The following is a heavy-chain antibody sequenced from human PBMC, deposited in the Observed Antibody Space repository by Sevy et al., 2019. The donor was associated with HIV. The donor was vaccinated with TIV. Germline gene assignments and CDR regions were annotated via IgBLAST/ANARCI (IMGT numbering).Heavy chain of an antibody. CDR1: GFTFSSYS. CDR3: ARDKEPYYYDSSGYYPGSHAFDI. D-gene: IGHD3-22*01. J-gene: IGHJ3*02. Sequence: GGSLRLSCAASGFTFSSYSMNWVRQAPGKGLEWVSSISSSSSYIYYADSVKARFTISRDNAKNSLYLQMNSLRAEDTAVYYGARDKEPYYYDSSGYYPGSHAFDIWGQGTMVTVSS. CDR2: ISSSSSYI. V-gene: IGHV3-21*01.